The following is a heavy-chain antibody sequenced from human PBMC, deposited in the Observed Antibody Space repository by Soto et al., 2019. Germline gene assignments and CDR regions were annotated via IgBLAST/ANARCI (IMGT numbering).Heavy chain of an antibody. D-gene: IGHD6-13*01. CDR1: GDSLSSNSAA. CDR3: ARGRAADRGDWFDP. CDR2: TYYRSKWYN. V-gene: IGHV6-1*01. Sequence: LSLTCAISGDSLSSNSAAWNWIRQSPSRGLEWLGRTYYRSKWYNDYALSVKSRITVTPDTSKNQFSLQLNSVTPEDAAVYYCARGRAADRGDWFDPWGQGTQVTVSS. J-gene: IGHJ5*02.